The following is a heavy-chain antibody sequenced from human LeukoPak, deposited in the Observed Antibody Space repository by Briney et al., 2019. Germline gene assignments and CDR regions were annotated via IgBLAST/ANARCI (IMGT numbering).Heavy chain of an antibody. CDR2: IDHGGST. CDR1: GGSFSDYY. Sequence: SETLSLTCAVYGGSFSDYYWSWIRQPPGKGLEWIGEIDHGGSTNYNPSLKSRVTISLDSSKNQFSLKLSSVTAADTAVYCCARGLTGEYNWFDPWGQGTLATVSS. D-gene: IGHD1-14*01. CDR3: ARGLTGEYNWFDP. V-gene: IGHV4-34*01. J-gene: IGHJ5*02.